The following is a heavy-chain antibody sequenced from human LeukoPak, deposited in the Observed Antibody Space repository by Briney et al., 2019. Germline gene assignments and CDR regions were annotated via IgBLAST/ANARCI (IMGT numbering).Heavy chain of an antibody. Sequence: SKTLSLTCAVYGGSFSGYYWSWIRQPPGKGLEWIGEINHSGSTNYNPSLKSRVTISVDTSKNQFSLKLSSVTAADTAVYYCARGLSQIVPAAITYYYYYGMDVWGQGTTVTVSS. V-gene: IGHV4-34*01. CDR3: ARGLSQIVPAAITYYYYYGMDV. CDR2: INHSGST. D-gene: IGHD2-2*01. J-gene: IGHJ6*02. CDR1: GGSFSGYY.